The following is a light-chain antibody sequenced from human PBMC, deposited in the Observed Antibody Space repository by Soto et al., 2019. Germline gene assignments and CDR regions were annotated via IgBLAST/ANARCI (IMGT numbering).Light chain of an antibody. CDR2: GAS. Sequence: EIVLTQGPGTLSLSPGESATLSCRASQSVSSRDLAWYQPKPGHPPRLLINGASRRATGIPDRFSDSGSGSDCTLTISRLEPEDFAVYYNQQHVTCGRGTKVEI. V-gene: IGKV3-20*01. J-gene: IGKJ4*02. CDR1: QSVSSRD. CDR3: QQHVT.